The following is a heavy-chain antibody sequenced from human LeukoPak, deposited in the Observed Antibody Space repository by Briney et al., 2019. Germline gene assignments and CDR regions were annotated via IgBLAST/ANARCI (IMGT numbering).Heavy chain of an antibody. CDR3: ARYDYGDYVSAFDI. CDR1: GGSISSSSYY. D-gene: IGHD4-17*01. Sequence: SETLSLTCTVSGGSISSSSYYWGWIRQPPGKGLEWIGSIYYSGSTYYNPSLKSRVTISVDTSKNQFSLKLSSVTAADTAVYYCARYDYGDYVSAFDIWGQGTMVTVSS. V-gene: IGHV4-39*07. CDR2: IYYSGST. J-gene: IGHJ3*02.